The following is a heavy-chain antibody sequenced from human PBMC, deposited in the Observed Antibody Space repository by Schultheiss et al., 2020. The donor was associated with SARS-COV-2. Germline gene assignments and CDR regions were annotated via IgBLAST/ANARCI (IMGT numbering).Heavy chain of an antibody. CDR3: ARDRENGMDV. Sequence: GESLKISCAASGFTFSSYAMSWVRQAPGKGLEWVSAISGSGGSTYYADSVKGRFTISRDNSKNTLYLQMNSLRAEDTAVYYCARDRENGMDVWGQGTTVTVSS. CDR2: ISGSGGST. D-gene: IGHD5-24*01. V-gene: IGHV3-23*01. J-gene: IGHJ6*02. CDR1: GFTFSSYA.